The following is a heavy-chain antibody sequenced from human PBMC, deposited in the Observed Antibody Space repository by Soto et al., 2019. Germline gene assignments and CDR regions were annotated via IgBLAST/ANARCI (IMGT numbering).Heavy chain of an antibody. CDR3: AFGATYGMDV. V-gene: IGHV5-51*01. CDR2: VFPGDSDT. D-gene: IGHD1-26*01. Sequence: GESLKISCKVTGYNFTNYWVAWVRQMPGKGLEWMGIVFPGDSDTRYNPSFQGQVTFSADKSISTAYLQWSSLKASDTAMYYCAFGATYGMDVWGQGTTVTGSS. CDR1: GYNFTNYW. J-gene: IGHJ6*02.